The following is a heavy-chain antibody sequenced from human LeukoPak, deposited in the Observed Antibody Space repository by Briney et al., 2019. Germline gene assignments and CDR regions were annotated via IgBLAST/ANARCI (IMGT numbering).Heavy chain of an antibody. J-gene: IGHJ4*02. V-gene: IGHV4-39*07. Sequence: SETLSLTCTVSGGSISSSSYYWGWIRQPPGKGLEWIGSIYYSGSTYYNPSLKSRVTISVDTSKNQFSLKLSSVTAADTAVYYCAIGVGASCCDYWGQGTLVTVSS. CDR2: IYYSGST. CDR1: GGSISSSSYY. D-gene: IGHD1-26*01. CDR3: AIGVGASCCDY.